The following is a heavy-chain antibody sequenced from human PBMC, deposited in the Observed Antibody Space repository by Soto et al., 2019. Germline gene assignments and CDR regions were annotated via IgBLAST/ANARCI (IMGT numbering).Heavy chain of an antibody. CDR3: AIVGSSSSYFDF. Sequence: PSETLSLTCTVSGGSINNYHWSWIRQPPGRGLEWIGYIYYSGSTNYNPSLKSRVTISLDASKNQFSLKLSSVTAADAAVYYCAIVGSSSSYFDFSYQATFVTLSS. D-gene: IGHD6-6*01. CDR1: GGSINNYH. J-gene: IGHJ4*02. V-gene: IGHV4-59*01. CDR2: IYYSGST.